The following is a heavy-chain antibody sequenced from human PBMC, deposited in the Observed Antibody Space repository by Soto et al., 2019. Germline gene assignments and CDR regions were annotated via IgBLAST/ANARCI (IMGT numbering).Heavy chain of an antibody. J-gene: IGHJ6*02. CDR2: LYTGGST. Sequence: EVQLVETGGRLIQPGGSLRLSCSASGFTVSTNYMHWVRQAPGKGLEWVSVLYTGGSTHYADSAKGRFTISRDSSKNTLYLQMNSLRAEDTAVYYCAKGFYSASDGMDVWGLGTTVTVSS. V-gene: IGHV3-53*02. CDR1: GFTVSTNY. CDR3: AKGFYSASDGMDV. D-gene: IGHD3-3*01.